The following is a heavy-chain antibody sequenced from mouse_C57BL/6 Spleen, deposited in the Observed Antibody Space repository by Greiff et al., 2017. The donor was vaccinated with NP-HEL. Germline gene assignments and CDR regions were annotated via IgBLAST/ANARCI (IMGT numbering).Heavy chain of an antibody. CDR1: GYTFTSYW. J-gene: IGHJ2*01. CDR2: IDPNSGGT. Sequence: QVQLQQSGAELVKPGASVKLSCKASGYTFTSYWMHWVKQRPGRGLEWIGRIDPNSGGTKYNEKFKSKGRLTVDKPSSTAYMELRSLTSEDSAVYYCAREGGLLRPYFDYWGQGTTLTVSS. D-gene: IGHD2-3*01. V-gene: IGHV1-62-3*01. CDR3: AREGGLLRPYFDY.